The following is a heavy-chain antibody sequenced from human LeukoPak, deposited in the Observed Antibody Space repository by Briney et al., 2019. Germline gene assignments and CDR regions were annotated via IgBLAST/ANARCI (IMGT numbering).Heavy chain of an antibody. CDR1: GFTFSSYW. J-gene: IGHJ4*02. D-gene: IGHD4-17*01. Sequence: GGSLRLSCAASGFTFSSYWMAWVRQAPGKGLEFVANIKEDGSGKYYMDSVKGRFTISRDNAKNSLYLQMNSLRAEDTAVYYCVRMGRYGDYDYWGQGTLVTVSS. CDR3: VRMGRYGDYDY. V-gene: IGHV3-7*01. CDR2: IKEDGSGK.